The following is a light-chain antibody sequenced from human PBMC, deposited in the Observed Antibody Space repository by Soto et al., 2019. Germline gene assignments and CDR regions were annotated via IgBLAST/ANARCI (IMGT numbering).Light chain of an antibody. Sequence: EIVLTQSPGTLSLSPGERATLSCRASQSVSSTYLAWYQQKPGQAPRLLIYGASSRATGIPDRFSGSGSGTDFSLSSSRLAPEDFGVYYCQQYGSSPGTFGQGTKVEIK. CDR3: QQYGSSPGT. CDR2: GAS. J-gene: IGKJ1*01. V-gene: IGKV3-20*01. CDR1: QSVSSTY.